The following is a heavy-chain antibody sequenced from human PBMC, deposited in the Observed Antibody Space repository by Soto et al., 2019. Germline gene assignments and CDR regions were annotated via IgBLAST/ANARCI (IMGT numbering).Heavy chain of an antibody. CDR3: ARLGGYVSVGYYYLWDS. Sequence: QLQLQESGPGLVKPSETLSLTCRVSDGSMNSDSSYWGWIRQPPGKGLEWIGVINHSGSTYHNLSIKGRVTMSGDASRNQFSLKLTSMTAADTAVYYCARLGGYVSVGYYYLWDSWGQGTLVTVSS. V-gene: IGHV4-39*01. J-gene: IGHJ4*02. D-gene: IGHD3-22*01. CDR2: INHSGST. CDR1: DGSMNSDSSY.